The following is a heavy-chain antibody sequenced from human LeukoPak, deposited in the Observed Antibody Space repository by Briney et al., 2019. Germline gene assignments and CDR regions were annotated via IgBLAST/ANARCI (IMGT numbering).Heavy chain of an antibody. CDR2: IYDSGST. CDR1: GGPISSYY. D-gene: IGHD3-3*01. CDR3: ARDRRDDFWSGYYSSYYYGMDV. V-gene: IGHV4-59*12. J-gene: IGHJ6*02. Sequence: SETLSLTCTVSGGPISSYYWSWVRQPPGQGLEWIGYIYDSGSTNYNPSLKSRVTISEDTSKNQLSLKLSSVTAADTAVYYCARDRRDDFWSGYYSSYYYGMDVWGQGTTVTVSS.